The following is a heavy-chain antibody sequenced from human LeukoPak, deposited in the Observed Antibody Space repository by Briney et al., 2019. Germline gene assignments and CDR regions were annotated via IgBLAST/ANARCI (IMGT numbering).Heavy chain of an antibody. CDR3: AKMFGVLIIGWFDS. CDR2: IQSDGSNK. CDR1: GFTFSSCS. J-gene: IGHJ5*01. V-gene: IGHV3-30*02. D-gene: IGHD3-16*01. Sequence: GGSLRLSCAASGFTFSSCSMYWVCQAPREGLGWVGFIQSDGSNKYYADSVKGRFTVSRDNSKDTLHLEMSSLTRDDTAMYYCAKMFGVLIIGWFDSWGQGTLVTVSS.